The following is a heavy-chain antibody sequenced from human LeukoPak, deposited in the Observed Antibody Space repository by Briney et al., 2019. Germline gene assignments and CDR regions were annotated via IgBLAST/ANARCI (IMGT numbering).Heavy chain of an antibody. J-gene: IGHJ2*01. D-gene: IGHD4-17*01. CDR2: IYYSGST. Sequence: SETLSLTCTVSGGFISSSSYYWGWIRQPPGKGLEWIGSIYYSGSTYYNPSLKSRVTISVDTSKNQFSLKLSSVTAADTAVYYCARQPDYGDLYWYFDLWGRGTLVTVSS. CDR3: ARQPDYGDLYWYFDL. V-gene: IGHV4-39*01. CDR1: GGFISSSSYY.